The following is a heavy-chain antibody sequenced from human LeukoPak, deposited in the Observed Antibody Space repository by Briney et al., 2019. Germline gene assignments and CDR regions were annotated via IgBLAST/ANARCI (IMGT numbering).Heavy chain of an antibody. CDR1: GFSLNTSGVG. CDR3: AHRLRRDGYNPDDAFDV. J-gene: IGHJ3*01. CDR2: IYWDDDK. Sequence: SGPTLENPTQTLTLTCTFSGFSLNTSGVGVGWIRQPPGKALEWLALIYWDDDKRYSPSLKTRFTITKDTSKSHVVLTMTNLDPVDTATYYCAHRLRRDGYNPDDAFDVWGQGTMVTVSS. V-gene: IGHV2-5*02. D-gene: IGHD5-24*01.